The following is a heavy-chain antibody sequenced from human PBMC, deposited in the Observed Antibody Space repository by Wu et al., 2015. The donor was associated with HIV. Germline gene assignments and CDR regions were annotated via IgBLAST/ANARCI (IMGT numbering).Heavy chain of an antibody. CDR3: ARRVFGSAYDPGGWFDP. CDR1: GDGFTSYA. Sequence: QAQLVQFGSEVKKPGSSVKVTCKASGDGFTSYAVSWVRQAPGQGLEWMGGINPLFGTTKYAQKFQGRVTITTDAAKTLAYMELSSLRSEDTAVYYCARRVFGSAYDPGGWFDPVGPGNPGHRLL. D-gene: IGHD5-12*01. V-gene: IGHV1-69*05. CDR2: INPLFGTT. J-gene: IGHJ5*02.